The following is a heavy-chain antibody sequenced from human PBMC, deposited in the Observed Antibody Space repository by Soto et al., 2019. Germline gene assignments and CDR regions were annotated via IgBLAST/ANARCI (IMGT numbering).Heavy chain of an antibody. D-gene: IGHD3-22*01. Sequence: SLRLSCAASGFTFSSYGMHWVRQAPGKGLEWVAVIWYDGSNKYYADSVKGRFTISRDNSKNTLYLQMNSLRAEDTAVYYCARYYYDSSGYSPALDDWGQGTLVTVSS. V-gene: IGHV3-33*01. CDR2: IWYDGSNK. CDR1: GFTFSSYG. J-gene: IGHJ4*02. CDR3: ARYYYDSSGYSPALDD.